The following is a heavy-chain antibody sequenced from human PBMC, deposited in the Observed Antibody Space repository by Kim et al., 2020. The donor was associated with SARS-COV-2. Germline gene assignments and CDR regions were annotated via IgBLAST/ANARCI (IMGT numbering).Heavy chain of an antibody. Sequence: ASVKVSCKASGYTFTGYYMHWVRQAPGQGLEWMGWINPNSGGTNYAQKFQGRVTMTRDTSISTAYMELSRLRSDDTAVYYCARDFEYCGGDCYLVPPVSFDYWGQGTLVTVSS. CDR3: ARDFEYCGGDCYLVPPVSFDY. D-gene: IGHD2-21*01. J-gene: IGHJ4*02. CDR2: INPNSGGT. CDR1: GYTFTGYY. V-gene: IGHV1-2*02.